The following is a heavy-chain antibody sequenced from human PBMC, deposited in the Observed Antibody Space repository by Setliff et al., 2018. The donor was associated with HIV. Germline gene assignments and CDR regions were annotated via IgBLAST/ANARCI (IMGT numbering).Heavy chain of an antibody. Sequence: GASVKVSCKASGDTFSNYAISWVRQAPGQGLEWMGGIIPIFGTASHAQKFQGRVTITTDESTSTAYMELSSLRFEDTAMYYCARSAHDSETGYWGQGTLVTVSS. CDR1: GDTFSNYA. CDR3: ARSAHDSETGY. CDR2: IIPIFGTA. V-gene: IGHV1-69*05. J-gene: IGHJ4*02. D-gene: IGHD5-12*01.